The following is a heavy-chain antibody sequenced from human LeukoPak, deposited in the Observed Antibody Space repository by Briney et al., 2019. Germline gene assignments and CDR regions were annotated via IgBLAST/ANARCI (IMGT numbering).Heavy chain of an antibody. Sequence: ASVKVSCKASGYTFTSYAMHWVRQAPGQRLEWMGWINAGNGNTKYSQKFQGRVTITRDTSASTAYMELSSLRSEDTAVYYCARALINIAVAGTGRHFDYWGRGTLVTVSS. CDR1: GYTFTSYA. J-gene: IGHJ4*02. CDR3: ARALINIAVAGTGRHFDY. V-gene: IGHV1-3*01. D-gene: IGHD6-19*01. CDR2: INAGNGNT.